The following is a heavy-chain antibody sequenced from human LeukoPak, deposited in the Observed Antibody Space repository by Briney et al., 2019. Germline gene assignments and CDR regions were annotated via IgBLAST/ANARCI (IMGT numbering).Heavy chain of an antibody. CDR2: IHTSGST. D-gene: IGHD2-15*01. J-gene: IGHJ4*02. CDR1: GGFSSFYY. CDR3: ARPGQSSWWVYFNY. V-gene: IGHV4-4*09. Sequence: AETLSLTRTVSGGFSSFYYWTWIRQPPGKGLEWIGNIHTSGSTDYSPSLKSRVTMSIDTSKNQFSLGLSSVTAADTAVYYCARPGQSSWWVYFNYWGQGTLVTVSS.